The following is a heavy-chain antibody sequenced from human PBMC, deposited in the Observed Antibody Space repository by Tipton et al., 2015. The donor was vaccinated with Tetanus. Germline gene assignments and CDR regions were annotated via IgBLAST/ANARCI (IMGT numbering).Heavy chain of an antibody. J-gene: IGHJ4*02. CDR2: IYYSGST. CDR1: GGSISSSSYY. CDR3: ARHQIWSGYYIWYFDY. D-gene: IGHD3-3*01. Sequence: LRLSCTVSGGSISSSSYYWGWIRQPPGKGLEWIGSIYYSGSTYYNPSLKSRVTISVDTSKNQFSLKLSSVTAADTAVYYCARHQIWSGYYIWYFDYWGRGTLVTVSS. V-gene: IGHV4-39*01.